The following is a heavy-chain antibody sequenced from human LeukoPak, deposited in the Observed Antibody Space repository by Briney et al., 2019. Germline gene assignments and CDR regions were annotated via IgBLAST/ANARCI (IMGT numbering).Heavy chain of an antibody. CDR1: GFTFCDYS. D-gene: IGHD1-7*01. CDR2: ISWNSGTI. V-gene: IGHV3-9*01. Sequence: SLRISCTASGFTFCDYSVHLGRKAPGEGLEWGSGISWNSGTIGYADSVKGRFTISRHNAKNSLYLQMHSLRAEDTAFYFCAKDVTGTGAFDIWGQGTMVTVSS. J-gene: IGHJ3*02. CDR3: AKDVTGTGAFDI.